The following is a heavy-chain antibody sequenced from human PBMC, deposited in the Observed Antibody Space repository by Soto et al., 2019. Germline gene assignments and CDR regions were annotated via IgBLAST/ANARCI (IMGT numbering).Heavy chain of an antibody. Sequence: ASVKVSCKASGYTFTSYDINWVRQATGQGLEWMGWMNPNSGNTGYAQKFQGRVTMTRNTSISTAYMELSSLRSEDTAVYYCARCLGKNYDFWCGYAPGDVYDIWGRGTMDTGS. V-gene: IGHV1-8*01. D-gene: IGHD3-3*01. CDR2: MNPNSGNT. J-gene: IGHJ3*02. CDR3: ARCLGKNYDFWCGYAPGDVYDI. CDR1: GYTFTSYD.